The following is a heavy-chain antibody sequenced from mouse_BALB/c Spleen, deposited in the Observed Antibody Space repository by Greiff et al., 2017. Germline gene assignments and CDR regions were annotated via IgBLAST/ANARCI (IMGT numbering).Heavy chain of an antibody. CDR1: GFAFSSYD. D-gene: IGHD2-4*01. CDR2: ISSGGGST. V-gene: IGHV5-12-1*01. Sequence: EVQGVESGGGLVKPGGSLKLSCAASGFAFSSYDMSWVRQTPEKRLEWVAYISSGGGSTYYPDTVKGRFTISRDNAKNTLYLQMSSLKSEDTAMYYCARQREYTMITGAMDYWGQGTSVTVSS. J-gene: IGHJ4*01. CDR3: ARQREYTMITGAMDY.